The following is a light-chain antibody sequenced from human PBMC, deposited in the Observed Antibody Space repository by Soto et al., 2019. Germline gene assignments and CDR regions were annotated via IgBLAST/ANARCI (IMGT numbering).Light chain of an antibody. V-gene: IGKV1-27*01. J-gene: IGKJ1*01. CDR1: QDISNY. CDR2: GAS. Sequence: DIQLTQSPSSLSASVGDRVTITCRASQDISNYLAWYQQKPGKDPNLLMYGASALRSGVPSRFSGSGSGTDFTLTISSLQPEDVATYYCQKYNSAPWTFGQGTKVEIK. CDR3: QKYNSAPWT.